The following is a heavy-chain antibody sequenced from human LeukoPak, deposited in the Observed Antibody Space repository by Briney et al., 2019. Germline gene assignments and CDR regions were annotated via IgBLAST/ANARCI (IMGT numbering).Heavy chain of an antibody. D-gene: IGHD6-19*01. CDR2: IYPGDSDT. V-gene: IGHV5-51*01. Sequence: GESLKISCKASGYSFTSYWIVWVRQMPGKGLEWMGVIYPGDSDTRYSPSFQGQVTISADKSISTAFLRWNGLRASDTAIYYCARPTLTGYSSGFGYWGQGTLVTVSS. CDR1: GYSFTSYW. CDR3: ARPTLTGYSSGFGY. J-gene: IGHJ4*02.